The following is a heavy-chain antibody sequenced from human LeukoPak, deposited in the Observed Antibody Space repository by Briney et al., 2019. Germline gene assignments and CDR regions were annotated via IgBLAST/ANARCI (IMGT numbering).Heavy chain of an antibody. CDR2: IIPIFGTA. Sequence: SVKVSCRASGGTFSSYAISWVRQAPGQGLEWMGGIIPIFGTANYAQKFQGRVTITADESTSTAYMELSSLRSEDTAVYYCARSYYYDSSGYYCDYWGQGTLVTVSS. J-gene: IGHJ4*02. CDR3: ARSYYYDSSGYYCDY. CDR1: GGTFSSYA. V-gene: IGHV1-69*13. D-gene: IGHD3-22*01.